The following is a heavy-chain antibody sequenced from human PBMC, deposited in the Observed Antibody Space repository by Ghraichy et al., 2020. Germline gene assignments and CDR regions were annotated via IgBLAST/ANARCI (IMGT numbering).Heavy chain of an antibody. CDR2: ISWNGAYL. Sequence: SLRLSCVAAGFSFDDYALHWVRQVPGEGLEWIAHISWNGAYLTYADSVKGRFTISRDNAKNSLYLQMNRLRPEDTALYYCAKDVGAGLGNYGFGVWGQGTLVTVFS. CDR3: AKDVGAGLGNYGFGV. V-gene: IGHV3-9*01. D-gene: IGHD7-27*01. CDR1: GFSFDDYA. J-gene: IGHJ3*01.